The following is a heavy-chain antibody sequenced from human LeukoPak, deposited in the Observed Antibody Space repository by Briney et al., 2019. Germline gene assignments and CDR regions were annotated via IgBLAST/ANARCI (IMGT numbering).Heavy chain of an antibody. CDR1: GYNFTSYW. D-gene: IGHD2-15*01. V-gene: IGHV5-51*03. Sequence: KPGESLKISCTGSGYNFTSYWIGWVRQMPGKGLEWVGIIYPGDSDTIYSPSFQGQVTISADKSISTAYLQWSSLKASDTAMYYCARLRCSGGSCYSSWFDPWGQGTLVTVSS. CDR3: ARLRCSGGSCYSSWFDP. CDR2: IYPGDSDT. J-gene: IGHJ5*02.